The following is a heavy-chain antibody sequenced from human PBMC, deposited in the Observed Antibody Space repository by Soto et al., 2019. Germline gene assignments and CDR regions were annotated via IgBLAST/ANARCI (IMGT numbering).Heavy chain of an antibody. J-gene: IGHJ6*02. V-gene: IGHV4-59*08. CDR1: DDSSSSYK. D-gene: IGHD3-10*01. CDR2: IDSNGGT. Sequence: QVQLQESGPGLVKPSETLSLTCTVSDDSSSSYKWSWIRQPPGRRLEWIGYIDSNGGTSYNPSLLSRVTISVDKSTKQFFLKLSSVTAADTAVYYCVRQGFGRLHGLVDVWGQGTTVTVSS. CDR3: VRQGFGRLHGLVDV.